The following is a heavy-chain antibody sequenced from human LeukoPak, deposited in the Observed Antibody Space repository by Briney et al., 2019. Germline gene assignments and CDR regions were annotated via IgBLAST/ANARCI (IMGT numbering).Heavy chain of an antibody. D-gene: IGHD3-22*01. V-gene: IGHV1-18*01. CDR2: ISAYNGNT. Sequence: GASVRVSCKASGYTFTSYGISWVRQAPGQGLEWMGWISAYNGNTNYAQKLQGRVTMTTGTSTSTAYMELRSLRSDDTAVYYCATLSDYYDSSGYYFGYWGQGTLVTVSS. J-gene: IGHJ4*02. CDR1: GYTFTSYG. CDR3: ATLSDYYDSSGYYFGY.